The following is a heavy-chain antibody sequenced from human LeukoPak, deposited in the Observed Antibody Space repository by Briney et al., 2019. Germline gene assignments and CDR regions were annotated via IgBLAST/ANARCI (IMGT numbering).Heavy chain of an antibody. J-gene: IGHJ3*02. CDR2: ISGSGGST. D-gene: IGHD3-22*01. CDR1: GFTFSRYA. V-gene: IGHV3-23*01. CDR3: AKEYDSSVGGAFDI. Sequence: PGGSLRLSCTTSGFTFSRYAMNWVRQAPGKGLEWVSGISGSGGSTFHADSVRGRFAISRDNSKNMLYLQMNSLRAEDTAVYYCAKEYDSSVGGAFDIWGQGTMVSVSS.